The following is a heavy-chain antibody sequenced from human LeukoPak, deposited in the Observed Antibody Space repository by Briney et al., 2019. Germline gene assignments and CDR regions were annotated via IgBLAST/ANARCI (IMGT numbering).Heavy chain of an antibody. CDR1: GFTFSSYE. D-gene: IGHD2-2*01. Sequence: GGSLRLSCAASGFTFSSYEMNWVRQAPGKGLEWVSYISSSGSTIYYAGSVKGRFTISRDNAKNSLYLQMDSLRAEDTAVYYCARDLLNDEGSSYFFDQWGQGTLVTVSS. CDR3: ARDLLNDEGSSYFFDQ. J-gene: IGHJ4*02. V-gene: IGHV3-48*03. CDR2: ISSSGSTI.